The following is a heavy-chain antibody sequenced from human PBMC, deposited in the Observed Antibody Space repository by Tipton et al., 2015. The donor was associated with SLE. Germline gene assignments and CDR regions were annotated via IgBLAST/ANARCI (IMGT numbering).Heavy chain of an antibody. CDR3: ARDPKYSSSWFDY. D-gene: IGHD6-13*01. Sequence: SLRLSCAASGFTFSSYSMNWVRQAPGKGLEWVSSISSSSSYIYYADSVKGRFTISRDNAKNSLYLQMNSLRAEDTAVYYCARDPKYSSSWFDYWGQGTLVTVSS. J-gene: IGHJ4*02. V-gene: IGHV3-21*01. CDR1: GFTFSSYS. CDR2: ISSSSSYI.